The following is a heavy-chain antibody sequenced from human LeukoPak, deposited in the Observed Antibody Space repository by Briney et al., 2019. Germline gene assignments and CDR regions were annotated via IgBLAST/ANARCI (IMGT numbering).Heavy chain of an antibody. V-gene: IGHV4-30-2*03. CDR3: ARPSTKYSSSSGYFQH. CDR1: GGSISSGGYS. D-gene: IGHD6-6*01. CDR2: IYYSGST. J-gene: IGHJ1*01. Sequence: SQTLSLTCAVSGGSISSGGYSWSWIRQPPGKGLEWIGRIYYSGSTYYNPSLKSRVTISVDTSKNQFSLKLSSVTAADTAVYYCARPSTKYSSSSGYFQHWGQGTLVTVSS.